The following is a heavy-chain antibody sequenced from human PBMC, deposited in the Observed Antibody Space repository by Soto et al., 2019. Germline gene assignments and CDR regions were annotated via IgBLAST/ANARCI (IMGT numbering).Heavy chain of an antibody. CDR2: ISYDESNE. CDR3: AKERYSYGSVYYGMDV. J-gene: IGHJ6*02. Sequence: PGGSLRLSCAASGFTFSYYGMHWVRQAPGKGLEWVALISYDESNEYYADSVKGRFTISRDTSKNTLYLQMNSLRTEDTAVYYCAKERYSYGSVYYGMDVWGQGTPVTVSS. D-gene: IGHD5-18*01. V-gene: IGHV3-30*18. CDR1: GFTFSYYG.